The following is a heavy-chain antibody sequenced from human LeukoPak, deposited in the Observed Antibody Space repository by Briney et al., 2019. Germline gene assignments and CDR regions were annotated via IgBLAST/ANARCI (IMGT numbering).Heavy chain of an antibody. CDR3: ARDSIRQQLYYFDY. D-gene: IGHD6-13*01. Sequence: SGGSLRLSCAPSGFTFSDYYMTWIRQAPGKGLEWVSYISSSGSTIYYADSVKGRFTISRDNAKNSLYLQMDSLRADDTAVYFCARDSIRQQLYYFDYWGRGTLVTVSS. V-gene: IGHV3-11*04. J-gene: IGHJ4*02. CDR1: GFTFSDYY. CDR2: ISSSGSTI.